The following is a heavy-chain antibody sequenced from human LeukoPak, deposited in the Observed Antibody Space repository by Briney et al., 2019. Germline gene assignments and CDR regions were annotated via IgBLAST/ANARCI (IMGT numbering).Heavy chain of an antibody. J-gene: IGHJ4*02. D-gene: IGHD3-22*01. CDR1: GLTFSSYA. Sequence: GGSLRLSCAASGLTFSSYAMSWVRQAPGKGLEWVSAVSGSGGSTYYADSVKGRFTISRDNSKNTLYLQMNSLRAEDTAVYYCAKSSSSGYYYVNYWGQGTLVTVSS. CDR2: VSGSGGST. CDR3: AKSSSSGYYYVNY. V-gene: IGHV3-23*01.